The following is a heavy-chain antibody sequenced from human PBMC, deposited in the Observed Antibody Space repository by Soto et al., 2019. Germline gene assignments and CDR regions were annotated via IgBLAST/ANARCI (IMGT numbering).Heavy chain of an antibody. Sequence: PVGSLRLSCAASGFTFSSYAMSWVRQAPGKGLEWVSAISGSGGSTYYADSVKGRFTISRDNAKNTLYLQMNSLRAEDTAVYYCAKDQAMIVVTYFDYWGQGTLVTVSS. J-gene: IGHJ4*02. CDR2: ISGSGGST. V-gene: IGHV3-23*01. CDR3: AKDQAMIVVTYFDY. CDR1: GFTFSSYA. D-gene: IGHD3-22*01.